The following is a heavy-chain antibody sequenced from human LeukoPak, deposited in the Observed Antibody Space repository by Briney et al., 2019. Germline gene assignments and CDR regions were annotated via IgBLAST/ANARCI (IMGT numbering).Heavy chain of an antibody. D-gene: IGHD4-23*01. CDR1: GYTFTSYY. V-gene: IGHV1-46*01. CDR3: ARGLTTVVTPGGYWFDP. J-gene: IGHJ5*02. Sequence: ASVKVSCKASGYTFTSYYMHWVRQAPGQGLEWMGIINPSGGSTSYAQKFQGRVTMTRDTSTSTVYMELGSLRSEDTAVYYCARGLTTVVTPGGYWFDPWGQGTLVTVSS. CDR2: INPSGGST.